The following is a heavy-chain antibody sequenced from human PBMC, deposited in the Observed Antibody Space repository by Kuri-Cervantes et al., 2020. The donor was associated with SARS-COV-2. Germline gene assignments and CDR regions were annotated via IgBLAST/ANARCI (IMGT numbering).Heavy chain of an antibody. CDR2: ISSSGSTI. CDR3: ARDRGDPRSYYYYGMDV. Sequence: GESLKISCAASGFTFSDYYMSWIRQAPGKGLEWVSYISSSGSTIYYADSVKGRFTISRDNAKNSLYLQMNSLRAEDTAVYYCARDRGDPRSYYYYGMDVWGQGTTVTVSS. CDR1: GFTFSDYY. V-gene: IGHV3-11*01. J-gene: IGHJ6*02. D-gene: IGHD4-17*01.